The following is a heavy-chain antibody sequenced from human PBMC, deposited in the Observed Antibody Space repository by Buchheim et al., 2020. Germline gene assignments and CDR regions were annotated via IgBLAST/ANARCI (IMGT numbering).Heavy chain of an antibody. D-gene: IGHD2-15*01. Sequence: EVQLVESGGGLVQPGGSLRLSCAASGFTFSSYWMHWVRQAPGKGRVWVSRINSDGSSTSYADSVKGRFTISRDNAKNTLYLQMNSLRAEDTAVYYCARDLYCSGGSCYSYYYYGMDVWGQGTT. CDR3: ARDLYCSGGSCYSYYYYGMDV. CDR2: INSDGSST. V-gene: IGHV3-74*01. J-gene: IGHJ6*02. CDR1: GFTFSSYW.